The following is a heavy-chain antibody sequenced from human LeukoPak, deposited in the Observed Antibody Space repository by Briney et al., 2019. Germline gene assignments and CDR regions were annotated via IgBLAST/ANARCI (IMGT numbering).Heavy chain of an antibody. CDR1: GFTFSSSV. CDR3: AKPYSSGYWYYFDY. Sequence: GGSLRLSCAASGFTFSSSVMTWVRQAPGKGLEWVSTISGSGGTTYYADSVKGRFTISRDNSKNTLYLQMNSLRAEDTAVYYCAKPYSSGYWYYFDYWGQGTLVTVSS. CDR2: ISGSGGTT. J-gene: IGHJ4*02. D-gene: IGHD3-22*01. V-gene: IGHV3-23*01.